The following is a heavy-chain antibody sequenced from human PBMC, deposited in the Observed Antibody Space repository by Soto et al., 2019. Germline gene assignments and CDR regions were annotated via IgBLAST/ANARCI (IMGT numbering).Heavy chain of an antibody. J-gene: IGHJ4*02. V-gene: IGHV4-59*08. CDR3: ARNYCSGGSCYPAVNY. CDR1: GGSISSYY. D-gene: IGHD2-15*01. Sequence: ETLSLTCTVSGGSISSYYWSWIRQPPGKGLEWIGYIYYSGSTNYNPSLKSRVTISVDTSKNQFSLKLSSVTAADTAVYYCARNYCSGGSCYPAVNYWGQGTLVTVSS. CDR2: IYYSGST.